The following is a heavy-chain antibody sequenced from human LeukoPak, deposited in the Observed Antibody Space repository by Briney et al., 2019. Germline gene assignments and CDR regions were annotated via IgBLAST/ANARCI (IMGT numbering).Heavy chain of an antibody. V-gene: IGHV4-4*02. CDR2: IYHSGST. Sequence: PSETLSLTCAVSGASISTTNWWSWVRQPPGKGLEWIGEIYHSGSTNCNPSLKSRVTISIDKSNNQFSLKLSSVTAADTAVYYCAGSRYGDYDYWGQGTLVTVSS. D-gene: IGHD4-17*01. CDR1: GASISTTNW. J-gene: IGHJ4*02. CDR3: AGSRYGDYDY.